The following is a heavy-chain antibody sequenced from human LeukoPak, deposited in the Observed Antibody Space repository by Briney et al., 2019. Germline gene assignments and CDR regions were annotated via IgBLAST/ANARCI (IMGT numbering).Heavy chain of an antibody. V-gene: IGHV6-1*01. Sequence: SQTLSLTCAISGDSVSSNSAAWNWIRQSPSRGLEWLGRTYYRSKWYNDYAVSVKSRITINPDTSKNQFSLQLNSVTPEDTAVYYCARGPSGSGSSKNHFDYWGQGTLVTVSS. CDR1: GDSVSSNSAA. D-gene: IGHD1-26*01. CDR3: ARGPSGSGSSKNHFDY. CDR2: TYYRSKWYN. J-gene: IGHJ4*02.